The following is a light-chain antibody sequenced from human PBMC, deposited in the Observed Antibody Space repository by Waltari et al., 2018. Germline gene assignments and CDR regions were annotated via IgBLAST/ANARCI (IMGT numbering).Light chain of an antibody. CDR1: QSIGSW. J-gene: IGKJ3*01. Sequence: IQLTQSPSTLSAPVGDRVPITCRATQSIGSWMAWYQQKPGKAPKLLIYEATSLESGVPSRFSASGSGTEFTLTISSLQPDDFATYYCQRYNSYPITFGPGTKVDI. V-gene: IGKV1-5*03. CDR3: QRYNSYPIT. CDR2: EAT.